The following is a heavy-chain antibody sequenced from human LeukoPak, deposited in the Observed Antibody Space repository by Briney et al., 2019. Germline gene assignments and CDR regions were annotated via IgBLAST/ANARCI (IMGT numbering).Heavy chain of an antibody. J-gene: IGHJ6*03. CDR3: ARRSPGTSSLFYYYMDV. D-gene: IGHD1-26*01. CDR2: ISSSGSST. Sequence: GGSLRLSCAASGFTFSNHAMSWVRQAPGKGLEWVSGISSSGSSTFFADHVKGRFTISRDNAKNSLYLQMTTLQAEDAAVYYCARRSPGTSSLFYYYMDVWGKGTTVTVSS. CDR1: GFTFSNHA. V-gene: IGHV3-23*01.